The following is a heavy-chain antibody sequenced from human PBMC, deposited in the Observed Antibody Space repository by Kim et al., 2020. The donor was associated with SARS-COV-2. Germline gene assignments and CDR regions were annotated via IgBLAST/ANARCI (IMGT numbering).Heavy chain of an antibody. Sequence: YSPSFQGHVTISADKSISTAYLQWSSLKASDTAMYYCASTVDTAMTKEDYWGQGTLVTVSS. V-gene: IGHV5-10-1*01. D-gene: IGHD5-18*01. J-gene: IGHJ4*02. CDR3: ASTVDTAMTKEDY.